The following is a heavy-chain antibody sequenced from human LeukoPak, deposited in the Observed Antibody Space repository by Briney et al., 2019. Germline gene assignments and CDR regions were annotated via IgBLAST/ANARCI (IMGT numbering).Heavy chain of an antibody. CDR1: GYTLIQLL. CDR2: FDPEDGET. CDR3: ATSPMDV. V-gene: IGHV1-24*01. J-gene: IGHJ6*03. Sequence: SSVTDSFMVSGYTLIQLLMHWVRQAAGKGREWMGGFDPEDGETIYAQKFQGRVTMTEDTSTDTAYMELSSLRSEDTAVYYCATSPMDVWGKGTTVTVSS.